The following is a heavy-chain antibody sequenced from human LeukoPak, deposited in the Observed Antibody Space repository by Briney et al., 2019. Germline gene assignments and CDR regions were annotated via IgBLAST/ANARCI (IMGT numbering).Heavy chain of an antibody. D-gene: IGHD5-18*01. CDR2: IYYSGST. CDR1: GGSFSGYY. V-gene: IGHV4-34*01. J-gene: IGHJ5*02. CDR3: ARGSVDTAMVTSVWFDP. Sequence: PETLSLTCAVYGGSFSGYYWGWIRQPPGKGLEWIGSIYYSGSTYYNPSLKSRVTISVDTSKNQFSLKLSSVTAADTAVYYCARGSVDTAMVTSVWFDPWGQGTLVTVSS.